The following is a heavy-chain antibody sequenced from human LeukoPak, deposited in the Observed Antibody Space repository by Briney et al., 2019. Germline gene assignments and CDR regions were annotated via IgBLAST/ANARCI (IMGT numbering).Heavy chain of an antibody. Sequence: GGSLRLSCSASGFTFSSYAMHWVRQAPGKGLEWVAVISYDGSNKYYADSVKGRFTISRDNSKNTLYLQMNSLRAEDTAVYYCAKDGRKYNWGYYMDVWGKGTTVTVSS. J-gene: IGHJ6*03. CDR1: GFTFSSYA. CDR2: ISYDGSNK. D-gene: IGHD1-20*01. V-gene: IGHV3-30*04. CDR3: AKDGRKYNWGYYMDV.